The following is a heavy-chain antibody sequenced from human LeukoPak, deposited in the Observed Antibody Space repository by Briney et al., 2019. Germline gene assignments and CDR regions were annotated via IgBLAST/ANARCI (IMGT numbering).Heavy chain of an antibody. CDR3: ATAVTMVRGVIITNPSDYYGMDV. CDR2: SDPEDGET. V-gene: IGHV1-24*01. J-gene: IGHJ6*02. CDR1: GYTLTELS. D-gene: IGHD3-10*01. Sequence: ASVKVSCKVSGYTLTELSMHWVRQAPGKGLEWMGGSDPEDGETIYAQKFQGRVTMTEDTSTDTAYMELSSLRSEDTAVYYCATAVTMVRGVIITNPSDYYGMDVWGQGTTVTVSS.